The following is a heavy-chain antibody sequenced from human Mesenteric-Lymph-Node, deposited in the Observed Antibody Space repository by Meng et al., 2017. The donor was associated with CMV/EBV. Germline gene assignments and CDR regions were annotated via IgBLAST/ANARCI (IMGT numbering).Heavy chain of an antibody. CDR3: ARGSSYDILTGYFDY. D-gene: IGHD3-9*01. V-gene: IGHV4-34*01. CDR2: INHSGST. Sequence: HLHQWGAVLWKPSETLSVTCAGYGGSFSGYYWNWIRQSPEKGLEWIGEINHSGSTTYNPSFTSRIIISVDTSTNQISLNMSSVTAADTAVYYCARGSSYDILTGYFDYWGQGALVTVSS. J-gene: IGHJ4*02. CDR1: GGSFSGYY.